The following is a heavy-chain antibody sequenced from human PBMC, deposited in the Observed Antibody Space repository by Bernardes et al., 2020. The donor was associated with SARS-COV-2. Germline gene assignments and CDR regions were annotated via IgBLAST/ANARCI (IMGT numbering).Heavy chain of an antibody. J-gene: IGHJ2*01. D-gene: IGHD3-22*01. Sequence: GGSLRVSCAASGFTFSSYGMHWVRQAPGKGLEWVAVIWYDGSNKYYADSVKGRFTISRDNSKNTLYLQMNSLRAEDTAVYYCARDYYDSSGYLHWYFDLWGRGTLVTVSS. CDR1: GFTFSSYG. CDR3: ARDYYDSSGYLHWYFDL. V-gene: IGHV3-33*01. CDR2: IWYDGSNK.